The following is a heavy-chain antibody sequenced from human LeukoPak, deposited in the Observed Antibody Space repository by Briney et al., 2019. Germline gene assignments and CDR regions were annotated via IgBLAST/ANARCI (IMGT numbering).Heavy chain of an antibody. Sequence: SETLSLTCTVSSGSVSSANYYWSWIRQPPEKGLEWIGYIHYSGTTNYNPSLKSRVTISVDSSKNQFSLRLTSVTAADTAVYYCARRFYGGDSGGFDSWGQGTLVTVSS. V-gene: IGHV4-61*01. CDR3: ARRFYGGDSGGFDS. CDR1: SGSVSSANYY. CDR2: IHYSGTT. J-gene: IGHJ4*02. D-gene: IGHD4-23*01.